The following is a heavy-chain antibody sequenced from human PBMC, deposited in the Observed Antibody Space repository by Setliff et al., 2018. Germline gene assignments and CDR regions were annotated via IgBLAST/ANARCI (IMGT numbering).Heavy chain of an antibody. Sequence: ASVKVSCKASGYPFISYDINWVQQAPGQGLEWMGWMNPNSGKTGYAQKFQGRVIMTRNTSISTAYLELNTLRSDDTAVYYCARERYFDYWGQGTLVTVSS. J-gene: IGHJ4*02. CDR1: GYPFISYD. V-gene: IGHV1-8*02. CDR3: ARERYFDY. CDR2: MNPNSGKT.